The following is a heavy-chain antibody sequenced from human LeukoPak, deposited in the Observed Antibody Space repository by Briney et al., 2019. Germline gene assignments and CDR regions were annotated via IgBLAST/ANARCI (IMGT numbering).Heavy chain of an antibody. D-gene: IGHD6-19*01. V-gene: IGHV1-2*04. CDR3: ARERDSSGWYYFDY. J-gene: IGHJ4*02. CDR1: GYTFTTYG. Sequence: ASVKVSCKASGYTFTTYGFSWVRQAPGQGLEWMGWINPNSGGTNYAQKFQGWVTMTRDTSISTAYMELSRLRSDDTAVYYCARERDSSGWYYFDYWGQGTLVTVSS. CDR2: INPNSGGT.